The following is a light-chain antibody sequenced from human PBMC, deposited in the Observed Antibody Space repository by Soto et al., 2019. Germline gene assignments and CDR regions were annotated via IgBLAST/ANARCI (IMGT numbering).Light chain of an antibody. J-gene: IGLJ2*01. CDR1: SSNIGTGYD. V-gene: IGLV1-40*01. CDR3: QSYDSNLSVV. CDR2: GNS. Sequence: QSVLTQPPSVSGAPGQRVTISCTGSSSNIGTGYDVHWYQQLPGTAPKLLIYGNSNRPSGVPDRFSGSKSGTLASLAITGLQAEDEADYYCQSYDSNLSVVFGGGTKLTVL.